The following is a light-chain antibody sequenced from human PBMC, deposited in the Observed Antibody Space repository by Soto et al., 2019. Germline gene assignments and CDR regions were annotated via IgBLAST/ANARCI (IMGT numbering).Light chain of an antibody. V-gene: IGKV3D-15*01. CDR2: GAS. CDR3: QQYNTYSPTWT. J-gene: IGKJ1*01. Sequence: IVMTQSPATLSVSPGERATLSCRASQSVYSNLAWYQHKPGQAPRLLIFGASTRATGIPARFSGSGSGTEFTLAITSLQPDDFATYFCQQYNTYSPTWTFGQGTKV. CDR1: QSVYSN.